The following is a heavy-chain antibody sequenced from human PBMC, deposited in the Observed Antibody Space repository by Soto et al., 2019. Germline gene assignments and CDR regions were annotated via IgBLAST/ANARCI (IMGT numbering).Heavy chain of an antibody. Sequence: QVQLVESGGGVVQPGRSLRLSCAASGFTFSSYAMHWVRQAQGKGLEWVAVISYDGSNKYYADSVKGRFTISRDNSKNTLYLQMNSLRAEDTAVYYCASVESRQLVGNFDYWGQGTLVTVSS. D-gene: IGHD6-13*01. V-gene: IGHV3-30-3*01. CDR2: ISYDGSNK. CDR3: ASVESRQLVGNFDY. J-gene: IGHJ4*02. CDR1: GFTFSSYA.